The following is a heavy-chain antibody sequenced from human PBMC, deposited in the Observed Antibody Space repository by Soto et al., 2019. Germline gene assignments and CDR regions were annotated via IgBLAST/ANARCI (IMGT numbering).Heavy chain of an antibody. Sequence: QVQLVQSGAEVKKPGASVMVSCKASGYRFTSYGISWVRQAPGQGLEWLGWITTDSGDTNYAQKLQGRVTMTTDTSTSTAYMELRSLRSDDTAVYYCARGDILTGWGSWGQGTLVTVSS. CDR1: GYRFTSYG. V-gene: IGHV1-18*01. J-gene: IGHJ5*02. D-gene: IGHD3-9*01. CDR2: ITTDSGDT. CDR3: ARGDILTGWGS.